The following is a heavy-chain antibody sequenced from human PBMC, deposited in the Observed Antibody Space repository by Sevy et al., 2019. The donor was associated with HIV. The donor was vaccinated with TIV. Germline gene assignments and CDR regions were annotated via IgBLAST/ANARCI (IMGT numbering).Heavy chain of an antibody. J-gene: IGHJ5*02. Sequence: GGSLRLSCAASGFTFSSYAMSWVRQAPGKGLEWVSAISGSGGSTYYADSVKGRFTISRDNSKNTLYLQMNSLRAEDTAVYYCAKEGTTMVPGVIIKPDNWFDPWGQGTLVTVSS. CDR1: GFTFSSYA. CDR3: AKEGTTMVPGVIIKPDNWFDP. CDR2: ISGSGGST. D-gene: IGHD3-10*01. V-gene: IGHV3-23*01.